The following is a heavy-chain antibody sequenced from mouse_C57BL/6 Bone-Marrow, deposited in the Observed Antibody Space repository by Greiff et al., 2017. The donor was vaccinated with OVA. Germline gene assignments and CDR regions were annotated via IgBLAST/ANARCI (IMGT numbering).Heavy chain of an antibody. CDR3: ARWATNWYFDY. Sequence: VHLVESGAELARPGASVKLSCKASGYTFTSYGISWVKQRTGQGLEWIGEIYPRSGNTYYNEKFKGKATLTADKSSSTAYMELRSLTSEDSAVYFCARWATNWYFDYWGQGTTLTVSS. D-gene: IGHD3-1*01. CDR1: GYTFTSYG. J-gene: IGHJ2*01. CDR2: IYPRSGNT. V-gene: IGHV1-81*01.